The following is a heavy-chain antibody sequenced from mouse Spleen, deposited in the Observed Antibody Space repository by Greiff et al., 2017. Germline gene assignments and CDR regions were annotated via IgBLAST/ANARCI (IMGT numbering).Heavy chain of an antibody. V-gene: IGHV1-4*01. D-gene: IGHD1-1*02. CDR2: INPSSGYT. Sequence: VQLVESGAELARPGASVKMSCKASGYTFTSYTMHWVKQRPGQGLEWNGYINPSSGYTKYNQKFKDKATLTADKSSSTAYMQLSSLTSEDSAVYYCARRSALWPFDYWGQGTTLTVSS. CDR3: ARRSALWPFDY. J-gene: IGHJ2*01. CDR1: GYTFTSYT.